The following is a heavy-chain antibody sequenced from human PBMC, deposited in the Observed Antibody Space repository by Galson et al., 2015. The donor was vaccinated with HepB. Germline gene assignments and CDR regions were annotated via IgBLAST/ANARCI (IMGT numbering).Heavy chain of an antibody. CDR3: ARDGGEEWELLHFDY. CDR2: INAYNGNT. CDR1: GYTFTSYG. D-gene: IGHD1-26*01. V-gene: IGHV1-18*01. J-gene: IGHJ4*02. Sequence: SVKVSCKASGYTFTSYGISWVRQAPGQGLEWMGWINAYNGNTNYAQKLQGRVTMTTDTSTSTAYMELRSLRSDDTAVYYCARDGGEEWELLHFDYWGQGTLVTVSS.